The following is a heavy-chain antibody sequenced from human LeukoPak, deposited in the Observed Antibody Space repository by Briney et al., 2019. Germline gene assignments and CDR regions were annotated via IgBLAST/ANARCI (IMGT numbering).Heavy chain of an antibody. Sequence: KTSETLSLTCAVSGGSISSYYWSWIRQPAGKGLGLIGSIYTSGSPNYNPSLQSRVTMSVDTSKNQFSLKLSSVTAADTAVYYCARGDGVLPDGWGQGTLVTVSS. V-gene: IGHV4-4*07. CDR3: ARGDGVLPDG. D-gene: IGHD6-13*01. CDR1: GGSISSYY. J-gene: IGHJ4*02. CDR2: IYTSGSP.